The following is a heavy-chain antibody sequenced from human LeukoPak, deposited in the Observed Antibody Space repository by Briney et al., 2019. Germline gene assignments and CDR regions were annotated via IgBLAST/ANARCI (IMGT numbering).Heavy chain of an antibody. CDR3: ARSGKPYGLDV. D-gene: IGHD3-10*01. Sequence: PGGSLRLSRAPSGFTFSSYGMHWVRQAPGKGLEWVAVIWYDGSNKYYADSVKGRFTISRDNARNSLYLQMNSLRDEDTAVYYCARSGKPYGLDVWGQGNTVTVSS. CDR1: GFTFSSYG. V-gene: IGHV3-33*01. CDR2: IWYDGSNK. J-gene: IGHJ6*02.